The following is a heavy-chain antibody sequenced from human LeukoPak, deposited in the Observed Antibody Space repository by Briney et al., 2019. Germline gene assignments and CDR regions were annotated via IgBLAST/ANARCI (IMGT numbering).Heavy chain of an antibody. Sequence: ASVKVSCKSSGYTFTSYDINWVRQAPGQGLEWMGWISAYNGNTNYAQKLQGRVTMTTDTSTTTAYMELRSMRTDDTAVYYCARDEFGHYDFWRANPRRDYWGQGTLVTVSS. J-gene: IGHJ4*02. CDR3: ARDEFGHYDFWRANPRRDY. CDR1: GYTFTSYD. CDR2: ISAYNGNT. V-gene: IGHV1-18*01. D-gene: IGHD3-3*01.